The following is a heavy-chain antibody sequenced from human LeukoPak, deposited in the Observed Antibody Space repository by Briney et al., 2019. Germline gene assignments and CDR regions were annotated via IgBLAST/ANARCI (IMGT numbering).Heavy chain of an antibody. Sequence: GSLRLSCAASGFTFSSYAMSWFRQPPGKGLEWIGEINHSGSTNYNPSLKSRVTISVDTSKNQFSLKLSSVTAADTAVYYCARGRLGYVRYFQHWGQGTLVTVSS. J-gene: IGHJ1*01. CDR3: ARGRLGYVRYFQH. V-gene: IGHV4-34*01. CDR2: INHSGST. CDR1: GFTFSSYA. D-gene: IGHD3-16*01.